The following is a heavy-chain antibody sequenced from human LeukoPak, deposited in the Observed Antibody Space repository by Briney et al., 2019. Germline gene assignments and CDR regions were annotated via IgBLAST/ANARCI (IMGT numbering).Heavy chain of an antibody. Sequence: PETLSLTCTVSVGSASSYSWSWIPQPPGQELDGFGYITYSGSTSYNPTLKSRFTISVDPSTSQLSLKLRSVTAADTAVYYCARRTRSFSYTYGDAYYYYYMDVWGKGTTVIVS. CDR2: ITYSGST. CDR1: VGSASSYS. V-gene: IGHV4-59*02. J-gene: IGHJ6*03. D-gene: IGHD5-18*01. CDR3: ARRTRSFSYTYGDAYYYYYMDV.